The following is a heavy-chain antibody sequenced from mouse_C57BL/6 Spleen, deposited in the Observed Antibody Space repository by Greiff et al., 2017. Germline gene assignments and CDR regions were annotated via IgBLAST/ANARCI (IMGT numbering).Heavy chain of an antibody. J-gene: IGHJ4*01. D-gene: IGHD2-2*01. CDR1: GYTFTDYY. CDR3: ARTGGYEPMDY. CDR2: INPNNGGT. Sequence: EVQLQQSGPELVKPGASVKISCKASGYTFTDYYMNWVKQSHGKSLEWIGDINPNNGGTSYNQKFKGKATLTVDKSSSTAYMELRSLTSEDSAVYYCARTGGYEPMDYGGQGTSVTVSS. V-gene: IGHV1-26*01.